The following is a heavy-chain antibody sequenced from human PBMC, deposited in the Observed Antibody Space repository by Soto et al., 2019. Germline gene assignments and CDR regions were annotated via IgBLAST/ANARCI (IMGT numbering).Heavy chain of an antibody. V-gene: IGHV1-18*04. CDR2: ISTSDDNT. CDR1: GYTFTNFG. D-gene: IGHD6-19*01. CDR3: ARWAFAGRDWYCGNCDL. J-gene: IGHJ3*01. Sequence: QVQLVQSGNEVKKPGASVKVSCKASGYTFTNFGISWMRQAPGQGPEWMGWISTSDDNTDYGQKCKDRVTMTTDASTTTANMELRSLTSEETAVYYCARWAFAGRDWYCGNCDLWGQGTLVTVSA.